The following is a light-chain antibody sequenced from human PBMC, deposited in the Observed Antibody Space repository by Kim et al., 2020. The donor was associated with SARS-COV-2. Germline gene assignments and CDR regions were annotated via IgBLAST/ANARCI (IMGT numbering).Light chain of an antibody. V-gene: IGLV2-14*03. CDR2: DVS. Sequence: QSAMTQPASVSGSPGQSMTISCTGTSSDVGGYNYVSWYQQHPGKVPKLMIFDVSNRPSGVSNRFSGSNSGNTASLTISGFQAEDEGDYYCSSYTSSSTLEVFGTGTKVTVL. CDR1: SSDVGGYNY. J-gene: IGLJ1*01. CDR3: SSYTSSSTLEV.